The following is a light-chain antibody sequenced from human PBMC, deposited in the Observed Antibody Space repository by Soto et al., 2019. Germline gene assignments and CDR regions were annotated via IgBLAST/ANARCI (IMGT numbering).Light chain of an antibody. J-gene: IGKJ5*01. Sequence: DVVMTQSPLSLHVALGQAASISCRSSQSLVHSNGNTYLNWFHQRPGRSPRRLIYMVSNRDSGVPDRFSGSGSGTDFTLKISRVESDDVGVYYCMQALQSLTFGQGTRLEIK. V-gene: IGKV2-30*02. CDR1: QSLVHSNGNTY. CDR3: MQALQSLT. CDR2: MVS.